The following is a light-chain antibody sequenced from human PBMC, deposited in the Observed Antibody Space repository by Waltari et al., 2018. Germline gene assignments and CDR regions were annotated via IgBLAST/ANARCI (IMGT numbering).Light chain of an antibody. J-gene: IGKJ1*01. CDR3: QQTYGFPLT. CDR1: QDIHSR. CDR2: GAS. V-gene: IGKV1-12*01. Sequence: DIQLTQSPSSVSASVGARVTITCRASQDIHSRLAWYQQKPGQVPRLLISGASNLKSGVPSRFFGGGSGSDFTLSITNLQPEDFAVYFCQQTYGFPLTFGPGT.